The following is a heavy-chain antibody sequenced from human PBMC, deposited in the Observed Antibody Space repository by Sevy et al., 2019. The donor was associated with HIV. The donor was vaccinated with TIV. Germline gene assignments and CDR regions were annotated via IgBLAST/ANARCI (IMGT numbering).Heavy chain of an antibody. CDR1: GYTFTSYD. V-gene: IGHV1-8*01. J-gene: IGHJ6*02. D-gene: IGHD3-3*01. CDR3: ARGEVGYDFWSGYYAPYYYGMTS. Sequence: ASVKVSCKASGYTFTSYDINWVRQATGQGLEWMGWMNPNSGNTGYAQKFQGRVTMTRNTSISTAYMELSSLRSEDTAVYYCARGEVGYDFWSGYYAPYYYGMTSGAKGPRSPSP. CDR2: MNPNSGNT.